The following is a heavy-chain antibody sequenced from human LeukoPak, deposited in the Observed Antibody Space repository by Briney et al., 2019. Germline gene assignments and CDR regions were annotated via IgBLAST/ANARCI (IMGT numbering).Heavy chain of an antibody. Sequence: GGSLLLSCAASGFTFSGYWMHWVRPAPGKSLVWVSVMNSDGSLTTYADSVKGRFTISRDNARNTLYLQMNNLRVEDTAVYYCAVLTLRLRTGFDSWGQGTLVTVSS. J-gene: IGHJ4*02. CDR2: MNSDGSLT. V-gene: IGHV3-74*01. CDR3: AVLTLRLRTGFDS. CDR1: GFTFSGYW. D-gene: IGHD1-14*01.